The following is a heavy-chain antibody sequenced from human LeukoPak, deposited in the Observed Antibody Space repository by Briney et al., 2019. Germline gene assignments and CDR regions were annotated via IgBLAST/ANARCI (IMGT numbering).Heavy chain of an antibody. CDR2: INPNSGGT. Sequence: ASVKVSCKTSGYTFTGYYMHWVRQATGQGREWMGWINPNSGGTNYALKFQGRVTMTRDRSISTAYMELSRLRSDDTAVYYCARVERLGLSFDPWGQGTLLTVSS. D-gene: IGHD7-27*01. J-gene: IGHJ5*02. V-gene: IGHV1-2*02. CDR1: GYTFTGYY. CDR3: ARVERLGLSFDP.